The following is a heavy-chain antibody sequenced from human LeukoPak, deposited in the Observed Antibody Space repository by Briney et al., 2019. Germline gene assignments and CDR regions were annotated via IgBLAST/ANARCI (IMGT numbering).Heavy chain of an antibody. V-gene: IGHV3-30-3*01. J-gene: IGHJ4*02. CDR3: AREVLLWFGESPPYFDY. D-gene: IGHD3-10*01. CDR1: GFTFSSYA. Sequence: GGSLRLSCAASGFTFSSYATHWVRQAPGKGLEWVAVISYDGSNKYYADSVKGRFTISRDNSKNTLYLQMNSLRAEDTAVYYCAREVLLWFGESPPYFDYWGQGTLVTVSS. CDR2: ISYDGSNK.